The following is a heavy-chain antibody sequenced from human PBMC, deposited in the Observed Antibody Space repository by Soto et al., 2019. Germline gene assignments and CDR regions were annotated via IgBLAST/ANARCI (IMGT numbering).Heavy chain of an antibody. Sequence: ASVKVSCKASGYTFTSYDINWVRQATGQGLEWMGWMNPNSGNTGYAQKFQGRVTMTRNTSISTAYMELSSLRSEDTAVYYCARGHKDGRGWYTKVDPWGKGTLVTVAS. CDR3: ARGHKDGRGWYTKVDP. J-gene: IGHJ5*02. CDR2: MNPNSGNT. D-gene: IGHD6-19*01. V-gene: IGHV1-8*01. CDR1: GYTFTSYD.